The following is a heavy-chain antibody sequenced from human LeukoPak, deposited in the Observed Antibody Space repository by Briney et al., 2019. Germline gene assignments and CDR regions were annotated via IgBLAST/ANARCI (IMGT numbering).Heavy chain of an antibody. Sequence: SQILSLTCAISGDSVSSNSAAWNWTRQSPSRGLEWLGRTYYRSKWYNDYAVSVKSRITINPDTSKNQFSLQLNSVTPEDTAVYYCARARDGYSSSWYLFSAFDIWGQGTMVTVSS. V-gene: IGHV6-1*01. CDR1: GDSVSSNSAA. CDR2: TYYRSKWYN. J-gene: IGHJ3*02. CDR3: ARARDGYSSSWYLFSAFDI. D-gene: IGHD6-13*01.